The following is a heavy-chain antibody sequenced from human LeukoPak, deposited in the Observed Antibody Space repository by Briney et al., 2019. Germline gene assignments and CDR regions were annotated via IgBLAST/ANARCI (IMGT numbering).Heavy chain of an antibody. CDR2: IWYDGSNK. CDR3: ARVGSSDTNDY. D-gene: IGHD6-13*01. J-gene: IGHJ4*02. V-gene: IGHV3-33*08. Sequence: GGSLRLSCAASGFTFINYAMSWVRQAPGKGLEWVAVIWYDGSNKYYADSVKGRFTISRDNSKNTLYLQMNSLRAEDTAVYYCARVGSSDTNDYWGQGTLVTVSS. CDR1: GFTFINYA.